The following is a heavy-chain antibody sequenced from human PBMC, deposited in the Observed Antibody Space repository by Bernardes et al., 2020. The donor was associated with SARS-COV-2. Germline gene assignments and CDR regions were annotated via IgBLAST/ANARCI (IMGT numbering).Heavy chain of an antibody. CDR2: ISGSGGST. V-gene: IGHV3-23*01. CDR3: AKVSVPAAMYASFDV. J-gene: IGHJ6*02. Sequence: GSLSLSCAASGFSFSDHYMDWVRQAPGKGLEWVSAISGSGGSTYYADSVKGRFTISRDNSKNTLYLQMNSLRAEDTAVYYCAKVSVPAAMYASFDVWGQGTTVTVSS. D-gene: IGHD2-2*01. CDR1: GFSFSDHY.